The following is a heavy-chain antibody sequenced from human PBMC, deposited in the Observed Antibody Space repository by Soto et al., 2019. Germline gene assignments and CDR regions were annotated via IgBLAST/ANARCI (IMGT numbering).Heavy chain of an antibody. CDR1: GFTFSSYA. CDR3: ARYASGPLGYYYYGMDV. CDR2: ISGSGSST. J-gene: IGHJ6*02. Sequence: GGSLRLSCAASGFTFSSYAMSWVRQAPGKGLEWVSTISGSGSSTYYADSVKGRFTISRDNSKNKLYLHVNSLRAEDTAVYYCARYASGPLGYYYYGMDVWGQGTTVTVSS. V-gene: IGHV3-23*01. D-gene: IGHD2-8*01.